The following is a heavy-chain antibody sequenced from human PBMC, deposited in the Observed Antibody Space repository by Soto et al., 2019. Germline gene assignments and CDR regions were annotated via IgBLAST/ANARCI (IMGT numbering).Heavy chain of an antibody. J-gene: IGHJ4*02. D-gene: IGHD5-18*01. CDR1: GGTFSSYA. CDR3: ARDVDTAMVRGGTLVGY. Sequence: QVQLVQSGAEVKKPGSSVKVSCKASGGTFSSYAISWVRQAPGQGLEWMGGIIPIFGTANYAQKFQGRVTITADESXGXXYMELSSLRSEDTAVYYGARDVDTAMVRGGTLVGYWGQGTLVTVSS. V-gene: IGHV1-69*12. CDR2: IIPIFGTA.